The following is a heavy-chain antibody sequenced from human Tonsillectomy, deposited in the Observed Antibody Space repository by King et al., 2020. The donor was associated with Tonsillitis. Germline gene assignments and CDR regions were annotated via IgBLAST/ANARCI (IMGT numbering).Heavy chain of an antibody. CDR2: IYWDDDK. J-gene: IGHJ4*02. Sequence: ITLKESGPTLVKPPQTLTLTCTLSGFSITSSGVGVGWIRQSPGKALEWLALIYWDDDKPYSPSLKSRLVSTKDTSNNPVGLTVPNMDPVDTGTYYCARGQGLSGGNGGSEGVFDFWGQGILVSVSS. V-gene: IGHV2-5*02. D-gene: IGHD1-26*01. CDR1: GFSITSSGVG. CDR3: ARGQGLSGGNGGSEGVFDF.